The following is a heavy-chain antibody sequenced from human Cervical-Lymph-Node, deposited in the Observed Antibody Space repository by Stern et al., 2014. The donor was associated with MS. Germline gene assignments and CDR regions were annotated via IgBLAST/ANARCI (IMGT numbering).Heavy chain of an antibody. CDR2: IYPYDSDT. Sequence: EMQLVESGGEVKQPGESLRISCKLSGYSFTIYYIAWVRQMPGKGLEWMGVIYPYDSDTTYSPSFQGQVTISADKPITTAYLQWSSLRASDTAMYYCARHVQGFDYWGQGTLVTVSS. J-gene: IGHJ4*02. V-gene: IGHV5-51*04. CDR1: GYSFTIYY. CDR3: ARHVQGFDY.